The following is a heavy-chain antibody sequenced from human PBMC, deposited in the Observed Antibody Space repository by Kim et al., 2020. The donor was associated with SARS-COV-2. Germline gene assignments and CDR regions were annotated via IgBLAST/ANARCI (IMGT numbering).Heavy chain of an antibody. CDR2: ISSSSSYT. D-gene: IGHD2-2*01. CDR3: AREVVVPAAISPPTKPG. J-gene: IGHJ4*02. CDR1: GFTFSDYY. Sequence: GGSLRLSCAASGFTFSDYYMSWIRQAPGNGLEWVSYISSSSSYTNYADSVKGRFTISRDNAKNSLYLQMNSLRAEDTAVYYCAREVVVPAAISPPTKPGWGQGTLVTVSS. V-gene: IGHV3-11*06.